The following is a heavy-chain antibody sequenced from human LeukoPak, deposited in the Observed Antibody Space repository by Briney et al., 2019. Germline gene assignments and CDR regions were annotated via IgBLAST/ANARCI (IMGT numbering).Heavy chain of an antibody. V-gene: IGHV4-61*02. CDR2: IYTSGST. D-gene: IGHD2-15*01. J-gene: IGHJ6*03. CDR3: ARDEVVVRDEDYYYYYMDV. CDR1: GGSISSGSYY. Sequence: PSETLSLTCTVSGGSISSGSYYWSWIRQPAGKGLEWIGRIYTSGSTNYNPSLKSRVTISVDTSKNQFSLKLSSVTAADTAVYYCARDEVVVRDEDYYYYYMDVWGKGTTVTISS.